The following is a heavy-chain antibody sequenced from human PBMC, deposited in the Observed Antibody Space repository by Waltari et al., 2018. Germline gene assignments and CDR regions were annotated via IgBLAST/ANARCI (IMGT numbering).Heavy chain of an antibody. CDR3: ARLNSPPFDP. Sequence: EVQLVESGGGLVQPGGSLRLSCAASGFTFSSYEMNWVRQAPGKGLEWVSYISSIGSTIYYADSVKGRFTISRDNAKNSLYLQMNSLRAEDTAVYYCARLNSPPFDPWGQGTLVTVSS. V-gene: IGHV3-48*03. CDR1: GFTFSSYE. D-gene: IGHD2-15*01. J-gene: IGHJ5*02. CDR2: ISSIGSTI.